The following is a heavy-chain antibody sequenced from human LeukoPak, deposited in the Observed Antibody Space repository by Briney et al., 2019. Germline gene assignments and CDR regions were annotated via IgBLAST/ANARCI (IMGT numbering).Heavy chain of an antibody. CDR3: ARCSDNGYDYSWLDP. J-gene: IGHJ5*02. Sequence: SETLSLTCTVSGDSLSTYYWSWIRQPAGKGLEWIGRIYSSGSTNYNPSLKSRVTMSVDTSKNQFSLRLSSVTAADTAVYYCARCSDNGYDYSWLDPWGQGTLVTVSS. CDR1: GDSLSTYY. V-gene: IGHV4-4*07. CDR2: IYSSGST. D-gene: IGHD5-12*01.